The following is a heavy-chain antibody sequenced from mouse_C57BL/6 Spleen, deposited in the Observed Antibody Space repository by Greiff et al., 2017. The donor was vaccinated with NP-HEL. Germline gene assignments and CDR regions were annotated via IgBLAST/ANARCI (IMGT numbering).Heavy chain of an antibody. Sequence: VQLQQSGPELVKPGASVKISCKASGYTFTDYYMNWVKQSHGKSLEWIGDINPNNGGTSYNQKFKGKATLTVDKSSSTAYMELRSLTSEDSAVYYCARGDFHYWGQGTTLTVSS. V-gene: IGHV1-26*01. CDR2: INPNNGGT. J-gene: IGHJ2*01. CDR1: GYTFTDYY. CDR3: ARGDFHY.